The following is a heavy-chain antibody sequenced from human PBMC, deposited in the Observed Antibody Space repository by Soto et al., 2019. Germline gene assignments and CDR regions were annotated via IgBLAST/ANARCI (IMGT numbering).Heavy chain of an antibody. J-gene: IGHJ3*01. Sequence: QVQLVESGGGVVQPGRSLRLSCAASAFTFSTYAMHWVRQAPGKGLEWVAVISYDGINKYYADSVKGRVTISRDNYKNTLSLQMNRLRPEDTAMYYCAREYDAFDVWGQGTMVTVSS. V-gene: IGHV3-30-3*01. CDR1: AFTFSTYA. CDR3: AREYDAFDV. CDR2: ISYDGINK.